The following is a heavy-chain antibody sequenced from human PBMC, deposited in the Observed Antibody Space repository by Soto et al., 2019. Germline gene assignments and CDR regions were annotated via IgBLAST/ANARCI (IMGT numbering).Heavy chain of an antibody. V-gene: IGHV4-34*01. CDR1: GGSLSGYY. J-gene: IGHJ4*02. CDR3: ARGYSSSSNPRRDFDY. D-gene: IGHD6-6*01. Sequence: TSETLSLTCAVYGGSLSGYYWSWIRQPAGKGLEWIGEINHSGSTNYNPSLKSRVTISVDTSKNQFSLKLSSVTAADTAVYYCARGYSSSSNPRRDFDYWGQGTLVTVSS. CDR2: INHSGST.